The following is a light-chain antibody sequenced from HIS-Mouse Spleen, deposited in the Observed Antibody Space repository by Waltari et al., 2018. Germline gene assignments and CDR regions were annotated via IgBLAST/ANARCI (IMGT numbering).Light chain of an antibody. V-gene: IGLV2-11*01. CDR2: DVS. J-gene: IGLJ1*01. CDR3: CSYAGSYTYV. Sequence: QSALTQPRSVSGSPGQAVTNSCTGTSRDGGCYNYVSWYQQHPGKAPKLMIYDVSKRPSGVPDRFSGSKSGNTASLTISGLQAEDEADYYCCSYAGSYTYVFGTGTKVTVL. CDR1: SRDGGCYNY.